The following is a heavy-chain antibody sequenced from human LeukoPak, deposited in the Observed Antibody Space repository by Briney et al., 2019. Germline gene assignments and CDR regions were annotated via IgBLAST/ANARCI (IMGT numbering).Heavy chain of an antibody. CDR2: INHSGST. Sequence: PSETLSLTCAVYGGSFSGYYWSWIRQPPGKGLEWIGEINHSGSTNYNPSLKSRVTISVDTSKNQFSLKLSSVTAADTAIYYCARMTGSAWELLIDSWGPGTLVTVSS. V-gene: IGHV4-34*01. CDR1: GGSFSGYY. D-gene: IGHD1-26*01. CDR3: ARMTGSAWELLIDS. J-gene: IGHJ4*02.